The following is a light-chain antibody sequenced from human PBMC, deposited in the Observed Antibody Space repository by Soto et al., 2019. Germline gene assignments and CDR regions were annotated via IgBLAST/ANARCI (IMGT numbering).Light chain of an antibody. V-gene: IGKV1-39*01. CDR3: QQSYSTPFT. J-gene: IGKJ3*01. Sequence: DIKMTRSPCSLSATVGDRVTITCLASQSISSYLNWYQQKPGKAPKLLIYAASSLQSGVPSRFSGSGSGTDFTLTISSLQPEDFATYYCQQSYSTPFTFGPGTKVDIK. CDR1: QSISSY. CDR2: AAS.